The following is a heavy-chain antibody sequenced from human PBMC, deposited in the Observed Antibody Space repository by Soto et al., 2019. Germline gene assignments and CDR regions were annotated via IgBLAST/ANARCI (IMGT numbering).Heavy chain of an antibody. Sequence: SETLSLTCTVSGGSISSSSYYWGWIRQPPGKGLEWIGSIYYSGSTYYNPSLKSRVTISVDTSKNQFSLKLSPVTAADTAVYYCARRALYCSGGSCAGFDPWGQGTLVTVSS. J-gene: IGHJ5*02. CDR1: GGSISSSSYY. CDR3: ARRALYCSGGSCAGFDP. D-gene: IGHD2-15*01. V-gene: IGHV4-39*01. CDR2: IYYSGST.